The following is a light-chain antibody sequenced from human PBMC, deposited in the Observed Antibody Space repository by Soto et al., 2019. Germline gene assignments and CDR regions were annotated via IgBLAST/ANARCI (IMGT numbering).Light chain of an antibody. J-gene: IGKJ5*01. V-gene: IGKV3-15*01. Sequence: EIVMTQSPATLSVSPGQRVTLSCRASQSVSTNLAWYQQRPGQVPRLLIYATSTRATGIPARFSGSGSGTEFPLTISSLQSEDLAVYYCQQYNNWLAITFGQGTRLEIK. CDR1: QSVSTN. CDR2: ATS. CDR3: QQYNNWLAIT.